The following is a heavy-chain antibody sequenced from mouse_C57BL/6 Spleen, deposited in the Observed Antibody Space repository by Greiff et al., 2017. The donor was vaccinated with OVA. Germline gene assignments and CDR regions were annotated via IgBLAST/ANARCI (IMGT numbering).Heavy chain of an antibody. CDR2: INPNNGGT. Sequence: VQLQQSGPELVKPGASVKISCKASGYTFTDYYMNWVKQSHGKSLEWIGDINPNNGGTSYNQKFKGKATLTVDKSSSTAYMELRSLTSEDSAVYYCARWGAAQATDAMDYWGQGTSVTVSS. V-gene: IGHV1-26*01. CDR3: ARWGAAQATDAMDY. D-gene: IGHD3-2*02. CDR1: GYTFTDYY. J-gene: IGHJ4*01.